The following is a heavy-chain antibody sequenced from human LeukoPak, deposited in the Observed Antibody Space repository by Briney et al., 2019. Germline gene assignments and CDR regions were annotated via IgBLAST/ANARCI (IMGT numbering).Heavy chain of an antibody. J-gene: IGHJ5*02. CDR2: INPNSGGT. V-gene: IGHV1-2*02. Sequence: ASVKVSCKASGYTFTGYYMHWVRQAPGQGLEWMGWINPNSGGTNYAQKFQGRVTMTRDTSISTAYMELSRLRSDDTAVYYCARGPLYRRSNWFDPWGQGTLVTVSS. CDR3: ARGPLYRRSNWFDP. CDR1: GYTFTGYY. D-gene: IGHD1-26*01.